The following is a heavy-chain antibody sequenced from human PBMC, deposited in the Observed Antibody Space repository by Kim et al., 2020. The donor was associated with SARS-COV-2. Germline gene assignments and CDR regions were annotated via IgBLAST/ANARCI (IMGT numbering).Heavy chain of an antibody. CDR2: IYYSVNT. D-gene: IGHD1-26*01. V-gene: IGHV4-59*01. CDR3: ARILFSGSYWFDY. J-gene: IGHJ4*02. Sequence: SETLSLTCTVSGGSISSYYCSWVRQSPGKGLEWIGYIYYSVNTNYNPSLKSRVTISVDTSKNQFSLKLSSVTAADTAVYYCARILFSGSYWFDYWGQGTLVTVSS. CDR1: GGSISSYY.